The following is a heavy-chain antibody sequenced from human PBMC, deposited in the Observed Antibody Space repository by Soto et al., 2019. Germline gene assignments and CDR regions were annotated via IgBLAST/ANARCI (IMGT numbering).Heavy chain of an antibody. J-gene: IGHJ5*02. CDR3: VRDGTKTLRDWFDP. CDR1: GASISGFY. D-gene: IGHD1-1*01. V-gene: IGHV4-4*07. CDR2: IYATGTT. Sequence: PSETLSLTCTVSGASISGFYWSWIRKSAGKGLEWVGRIYATGTTDYNPSLKSRVMMSVDTSKKQFSLKLRSVTAADTAVYYCVRDGTKTLRDWFDPWGQGISVTVSS.